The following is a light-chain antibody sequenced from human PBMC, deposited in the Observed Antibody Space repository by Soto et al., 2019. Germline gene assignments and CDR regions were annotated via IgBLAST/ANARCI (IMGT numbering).Light chain of an antibody. J-gene: IGKJ3*01. CDR3: QQFSSSPGFT. CDR1: QTVSSSY. Sequence: EMVLTQSPGTLSLSPGERATLSCRASQTVSSSYLAWYQQKPGQAPRLLIYGASSRATGIPDRFSGSASGTEFTLTISRLEPEDFAVYYYQQFSSSPGFTFGRGTRVDIK. CDR2: GAS. V-gene: IGKV3-20*01.